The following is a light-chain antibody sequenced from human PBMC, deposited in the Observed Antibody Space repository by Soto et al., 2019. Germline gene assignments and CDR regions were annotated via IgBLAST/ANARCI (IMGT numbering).Light chain of an antibody. CDR3: MQALQAPLT. Sequence: DVVMTQSPLSLPVTPGEPASISCRSSQSLLHSDGYNYLDWFLQRPGQSPQVLIYLGSNRAPGVPDRFSGSGSGTDFTLKISRVEAEDVGVYYCMQALQAPLTFGGGTQVEFK. V-gene: IGKV2-28*01. CDR1: QSLLHSDGYNY. J-gene: IGKJ4*01. CDR2: LGS.